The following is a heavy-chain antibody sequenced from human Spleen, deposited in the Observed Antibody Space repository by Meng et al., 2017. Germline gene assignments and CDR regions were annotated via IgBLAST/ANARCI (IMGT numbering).Heavy chain of an antibody. CDR3: ARGPRTRITMVRGVLGRPFDY. Sequence: SETLSLTCAVYGGSFRGYYWSWIRQPPGKGPEWIGEINHSGSTNYNPSLKSRVTISVDTSKNQFSLKLSSVTAADTAVYYCARGPRTRITMVRGVLGRPFDYWGQGTLVTVSS. CDR2: INHSGST. CDR1: GGSFRGYY. D-gene: IGHD3-10*01. V-gene: IGHV4-34*01. J-gene: IGHJ4*02.